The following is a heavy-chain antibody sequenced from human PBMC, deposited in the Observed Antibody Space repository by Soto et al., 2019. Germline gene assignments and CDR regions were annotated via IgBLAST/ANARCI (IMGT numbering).Heavy chain of an antibody. CDR3: ARANYYGSPGDFDY. D-gene: IGHD3-10*01. CDR1: GFTFSSYS. Sequence: GGSLRLSCAVSGFTFSSYSMNWVRQAPGKGLEWVSYISSSSSTIYYADSVKGRFTISRDNAKNSLYLQMNSLRAEDTAVYYCARANYYGSPGDFDYWGQGTLVTVSS. V-gene: IGHV3-48*01. CDR2: ISSSSSTI. J-gene: IGHJ4*02.